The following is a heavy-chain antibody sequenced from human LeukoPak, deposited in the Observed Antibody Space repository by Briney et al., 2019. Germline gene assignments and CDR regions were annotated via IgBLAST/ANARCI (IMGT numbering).Heavy chain of an antibody. CDR1: GFTFSSYA. CDR3: ATDSPRSTSYGDFDY. J-gene: IGHJ4*02. V-gene: IGHV3-23*01. Sequence: PGGSLRLSCAASGFTFSSYAMSWVRQAPGKGLEWVSAISGSGGSTYYADSVKGRLTISRDNSKNTLFPQMNSLRAEDTAVYYCATDSPRSTSYGDFDYWGQGTLVTVSS. D-gene: IGHD4-17*01. CDR2: ISGSGGST.